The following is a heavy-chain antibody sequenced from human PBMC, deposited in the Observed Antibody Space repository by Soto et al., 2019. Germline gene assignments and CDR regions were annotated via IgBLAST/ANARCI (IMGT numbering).Heavy chain of an antibody. D-gene: IGHD2-21*02. CDR3: ARQRTSVVTQAYFDV. V-gene: IGHV4-39*01. CDR2: IYYSGRT. CDR1: GDYIIGRIYY. Sequence: SGTLSLTCSVTGDYIIGRIYYWVGIRQPPGKVLEWIGSIYYSGRTYNNPSLRGRVSMSIDTSKDQFSLKLKSVTAADTALYFCARQRTSVVTQAYFDVWGPGSLVTVSS. J-gene: IGHJ4*02.